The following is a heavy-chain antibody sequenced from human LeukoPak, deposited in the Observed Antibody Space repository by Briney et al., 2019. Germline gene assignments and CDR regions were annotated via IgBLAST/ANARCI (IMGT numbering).Heavy chain of an antibody. D-gene: IGHD3-9*01. CDR1: AYSISSGYY. CDR2: IYHRESA. J-gene: IGHJ4*02. V-gene: IGHV4-38-2*01. Sequence: SETLSLTCGVSAYSISSGYYWGWIRQPPGKGLEWIGTIYHRESAFYNPSLKSRVTISVDTSKNPFSLNLSSVTAADTAVYLCARVQERYTRGASYFFDYWGQGTLVTVSS. CDR3: ARVQERYTRGASYFFDY.